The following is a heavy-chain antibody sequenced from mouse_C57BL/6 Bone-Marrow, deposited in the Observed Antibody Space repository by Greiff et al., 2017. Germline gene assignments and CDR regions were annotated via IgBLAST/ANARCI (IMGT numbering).Heavy chain of an antibody. Sequence: QVQLQQPGAELVMPGASVKLSCKASGYTFTSYWMHWVKQRPGQGLEWIGEIDPSDSYTNYNQKFKGKSTLTVDKSSSTAYMQLSSLTSEDSAVYYCAREGLRRGAWFAYWGQVTLVTVSA. CDR3: AREGLRRGAWFAY. CDR1: GYTFTSYW. D-gene: IGHD2-4*01. J-gene: IGHJ3*01. V-gene: IGHV1-69*01. CDR2: IDPSDSYT.